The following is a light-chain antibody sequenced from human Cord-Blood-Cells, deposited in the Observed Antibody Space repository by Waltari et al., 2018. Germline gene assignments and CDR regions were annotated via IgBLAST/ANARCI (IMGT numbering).Light chain of an antibody. CDR1: QDISNY. CDR2: DAS. CDR3: QQYDNLPFT. J-gene: IGKJ3*01. Sequence: DIQMTQSRSSLSASVGDRATITCPPSQDISNYLNWYQQKPGKAPTLLIYDASNLETGVPSRFSGRGSGTDFTFTISSLQPEGIATYYCQQYDNLPFTFGPGTKVDIK. V-gene: IGKV1-33*01.